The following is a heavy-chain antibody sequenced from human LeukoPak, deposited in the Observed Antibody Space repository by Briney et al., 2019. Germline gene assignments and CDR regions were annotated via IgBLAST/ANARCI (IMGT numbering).Heavy chain of an antibody. D-gene: IGHD5-24*01. Sequence: GGSLRLSCAASGFTFINAWMAWVRQAPGKGLEGVSSISSSSSYIYYADSVKGRFTISRDNAKNSLYLQMNSLRAEDTAVYYCARDKAISWLQYPNWFDPWGQGTLVTVSS. CDR3: ARDKAISWLQYPNWFDP. CDR2: ISSSSSYI. J-gene: IGHJ5*02. CDR1: GFTFINAW. V-gene: IGHV3-21*01.